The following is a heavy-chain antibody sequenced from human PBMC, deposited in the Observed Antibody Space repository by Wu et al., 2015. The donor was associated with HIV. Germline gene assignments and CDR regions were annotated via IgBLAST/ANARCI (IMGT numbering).Heavy chain of an antibody. V-gene: IGHV1-2*02. J-gene: IGHJ3*02. CDR1: GIPFAASY. D-gene: IGHD6-25*01. CDR3: ARVPPIATAGTPFDI. Sequence: QVQLVQSGAELKKPLASIKVSCKTSGIPFAASYIHWVRRAPGQGLEWMGWISPNTGGTVYAHKFQGRVTWTADRSISTAYMEMTSLGSDDSAVYYCARVPPIATAGTPFDIWGQGTLVTVSS. CDR2: ISPNTGGT.